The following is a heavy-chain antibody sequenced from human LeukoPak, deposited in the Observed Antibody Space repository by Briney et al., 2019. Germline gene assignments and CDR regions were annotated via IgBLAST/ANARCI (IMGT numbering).Heavy chain of an antibody. CDR3: ASGIQLWLLPGY. V-gene: IGHV3-30*04. CDR2: ISYDESNK. Sequence: GGSLRLSCAASGFTFSSYAMHWVRQAPGKGLEWVAVISYDESNKYYADSVKGRFTISRDNSKNTLYLQMNSLRAEDTAVYYCASGIQLWLLPGYWGQGTLVTVSS. J-gene: IGHJ4*02. CDR1: GFTFSSYA. D-gene: IGHD5-18*01.